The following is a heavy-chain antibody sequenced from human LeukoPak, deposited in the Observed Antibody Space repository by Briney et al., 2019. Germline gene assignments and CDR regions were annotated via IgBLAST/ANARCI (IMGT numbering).Heavy chain of an antibody. CDR2: TYYRSTWYN. CDR1: GDSVSSNSVT. V-gene: IGHV6-1*01. CDR3: ASCRSGYSLINYYYGMDV. J-gene: IGHJ6*02. D-gene: IGHD3-3*01. Sequence: PSQTLSLTCAISGDSVSSNSVTWNWIRQSPSRGLEWLGRTYYRSTWYNDYAVSVRGRITVNPDTSKNQFSLHLNSVTPEDTAVYYCASCRSGYSLINYYYGMDVWGQGTTVTVS.